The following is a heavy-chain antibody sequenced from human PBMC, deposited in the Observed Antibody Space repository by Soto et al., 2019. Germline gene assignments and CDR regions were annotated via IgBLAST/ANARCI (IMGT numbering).Heavy chain of an antibody. CDR1: GFDFSTTW. J-gene: IGHJ4*02. V-gene: IGHV3-15*07. CDR3: STSGYGGFDY. Sequence: PGGSLRLSCAASGFDFSTTWMNWVRLAPGKGLEWVARIKSKNDGGTLDYASPVKGRFTISRDDSKKTSYLQVNSLKTEDTAIYYCSTSGYGGFDYWGQGVLVTAPQ. CDR2: IKSKNDGGTL. D-gene: IGHD5-12*01.